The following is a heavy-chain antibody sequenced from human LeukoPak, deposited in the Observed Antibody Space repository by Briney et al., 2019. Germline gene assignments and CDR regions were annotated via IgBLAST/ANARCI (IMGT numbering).Heavy chain of an antibody. CDR3: AKGDQVLSSNYFDY. V-gene: IGHV3-23*01. Sequence: AGGSLRLSCSASGFTFSGDAMSWVPPGPGKGLEWVLGISGCGGSTSYADSVKGRFTISRDNSKNTLYLQMNSLRAEDTAVYYCAKGDQVLSSNYFDYWGQGTPVTVSS. J-gene: IGHJ4*02. D-gene: IGHD2-2*01. CDR1: GFTFSGDA. CDR2: ISGCGGST.